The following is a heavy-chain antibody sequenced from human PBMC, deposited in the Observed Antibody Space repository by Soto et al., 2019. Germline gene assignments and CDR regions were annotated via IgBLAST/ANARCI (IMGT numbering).Heavy chain of an antibody. CDR2: INAGNGNT. CDR3: ARSYYYDSSGYYNWFDP. CDR1: GDTFSSSA. D-gene: IGHD3-22*01. Sequence: ASEKVSCKTSGDTFSSSAMHWVRQAPGESLEWMGWINAGNGNTKYSQKFQGRVTITRDTSASTAYMELSSLRSEDTAVYYCARSYYYDSSGYYNWFDPWGQGTLVTVSS. V-gene: IGHV1-3*01. J-gene: IGHJ5*02.